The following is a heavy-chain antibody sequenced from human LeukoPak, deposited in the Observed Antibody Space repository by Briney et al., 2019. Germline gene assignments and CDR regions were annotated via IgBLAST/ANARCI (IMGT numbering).Heavy chain of an antibody. D-gene: IGHD2-15*01. Sequence: PSETLSLTCTVSGGSISSSTYYWGWIRQPPGKGLEWIGNIYYSGNTYYNPSLKSRVTIYVDTSKNQFSLKLSSVTAADTAVYYCARHPSTEVGATGYFYGMDVWGQGTTVTVS. CDR1: GGSISSSTYY. CDR2: IYYSGNT. CDR3: ARHPSTEVGATGYFYGMDV. J-gene: IGHJ6*02. V-gene: IGHV4-39*01.